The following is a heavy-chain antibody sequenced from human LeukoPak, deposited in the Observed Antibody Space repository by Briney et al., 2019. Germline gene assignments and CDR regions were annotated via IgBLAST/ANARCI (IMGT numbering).Heavy chain of an antibody. D-gene: IGHD2-2*01. CDR1: GSTFSSYS. CDR2: ISSSSSYI. CDR3: ARGYCSSTSCYGSKGDAFDI. J-gene: IGHJ3*02. Sequence: GGSLRLSCAASGSTFSSYSMNWVRQAPGKGLEWVSSISSSSSYIYYADSVKGRFTISRDNAKNSLYLQMNSLRAEDTAVYYCARGYCSSTSCYGSKGDAFDIWGQGTMVTVSS. V-gene: IGHV3-21*01.